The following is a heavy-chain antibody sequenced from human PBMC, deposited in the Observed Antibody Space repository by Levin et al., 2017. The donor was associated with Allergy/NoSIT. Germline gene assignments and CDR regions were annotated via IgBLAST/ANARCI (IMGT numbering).Heavy chain of an antibody. CDR3: ARDLGDPGSSFCAFDI. V-gene: IGHV3-11*01. CDR1: GFTFSDYY. CDR2: ISSSGSTI. Sequence: GGSLRLSCAASGFTFSDYYMSWIRQAPGKGLEWVSYISSSGSTIYYADSVKGRFTISRDNAKNSLYLQMNSLRAEDTAVYYCARDLGDPGSSFCAFDIWGQGTMVTVSS. D-gene: IGHD4-17*01. J-gene: IGHJ3*02.